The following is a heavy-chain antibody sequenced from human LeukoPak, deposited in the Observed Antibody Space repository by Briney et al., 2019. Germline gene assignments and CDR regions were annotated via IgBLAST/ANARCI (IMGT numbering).Heavy chain of an antibody. CDR3: ARDPYSGNYGAYYYYYMDV. J-gene: IGHJ6*03. D-gene: IGHD1-26*01. V-gene: IGHV3-21*06. CDR1: GFTFSSYN. Sequence: GGSLRLSCAASGFTFSSYNMNWVRQAPGKGLEWVSSISSGSNYIYYADSVKGRFTISRDNAKNSLYLQMDSLRVEDTAEYYCARDPYSGNYGAYYYYYMDVWGKGTTVTVSS. CDR2: ISSGSNYI.